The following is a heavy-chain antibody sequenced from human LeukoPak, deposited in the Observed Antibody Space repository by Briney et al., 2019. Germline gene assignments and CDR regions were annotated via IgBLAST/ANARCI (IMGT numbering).Heavy chain of an antibody. CDR2: INPNSGGT. J-gene: IGHJ6*03. Sequence: ASVKVSCKASGYTFTGYYMHWVRQAPGQGLEWMGWINPNSGGTNYAQKFQGRVTMSRDTSISTAYMELSRLRSDDTAVYYCAAVSNFGDSTYPYFYMDVWGKGTTVTVSS. CDR3: AAVSNFGDSTYPYFYMDV. V-gene: IGHV1-2*02. D-gene: IGHD5/OR15-5a*01. CDR1: GYTFTGYY.